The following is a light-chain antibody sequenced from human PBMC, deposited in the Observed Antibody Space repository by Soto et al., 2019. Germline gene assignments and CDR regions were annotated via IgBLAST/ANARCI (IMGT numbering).Light chain of an antibody. CDR2: GAS. CDR3: QNYNSAPNT. J-gene: IGKJ2*01. CDR1: QAITNY. Sequence: DIRMTQSPSSLSASVGDRVTITCRASQAITNYLAWYQQKPGKVPKLLIYGASTLQSGVPSRFTGSGSGTVFTLTITSLHPEDVATYYCQNYNSAPNTFGQGTRLEIK. V-gene: IGKV1-27*01.